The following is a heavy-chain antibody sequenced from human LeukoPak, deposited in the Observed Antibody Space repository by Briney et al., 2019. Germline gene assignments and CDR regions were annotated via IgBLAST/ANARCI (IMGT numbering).Heavy chain of an antibody. Sequence: ASVKVSCKASGYAFTSYYMHWVRQAPGQGLEWMGLINPTGGSTGYAQKFQGRVTMTRDMSTSTDYMELSSLRSEDTAIYYCARDNSVGDNAWWFDPWGQGTLVTVSS. J-gene: IGHJ5*02. CDR2: INPTGGST. CDR1: GYAFTSYY. V-gene: IGHV1-46*01. CDR3: ARDNSVGDNAWWFDP. D-gene: IGHD1-26*01.